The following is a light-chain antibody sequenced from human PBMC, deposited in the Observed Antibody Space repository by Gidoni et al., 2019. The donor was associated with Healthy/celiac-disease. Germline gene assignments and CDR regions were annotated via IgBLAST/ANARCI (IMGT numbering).Light chain of an antibody. V-gene: IGKV3-11*01. Sequence: EIVLTQSPATLSLSPGERATLSCRASQSVSSYLAWYQQKPGQAPRLLIYDAANRATGIPARFSGSGAGTDVTLTISSLEPEDLAVYYCQQRSNWRTFGQXTKVEIK. J-gene: IGKJ1*01. CDR1: QSVSSY. CDR2: DAA. CDR3: QQRSNWRT.